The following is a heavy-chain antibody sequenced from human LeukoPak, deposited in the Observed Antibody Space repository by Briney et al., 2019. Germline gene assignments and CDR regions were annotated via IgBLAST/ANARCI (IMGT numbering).Heavy chain of an antibody. V-gene: IGHV1-8*01. J-gene: IGHJ4*02. CDR2: MNPNSGNT. CDR1: GYSFSSYD. CDR3: TRAGERPIRYFDC. D-gene: IGHD3-9*01. Sequence: ASVKVSCKASGYSFSSYDINWVRQATGQGLEWMGWMNPNSGNTGYAQEFQGRVSMTRNTSINTAYMELSSLRSEDTALYFCTRAGERPIRYFDCWGQGTLVTVFS.